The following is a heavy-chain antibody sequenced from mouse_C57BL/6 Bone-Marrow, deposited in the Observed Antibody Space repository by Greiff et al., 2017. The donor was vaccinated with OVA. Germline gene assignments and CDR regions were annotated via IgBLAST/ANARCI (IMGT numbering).Heavy chain of an antibody. J-gene: IGHJ4*01. CDR3: ARMGGCDGEYYAMDY. CDR2: INPNNGGT. V-gene: IGHV1-26*01. CDR1: GYTFTDYY. Sequence: VQLQQSGPELVKPGASVKISCKASGYTFTDYYMHWVKQSHGKSLEWIGDINPNNGGTSYNQKFKGTATLTVDKPYSTAYMELCSLTSEDSAVYYGARMGGCDGEYYAMDYWGQGTSVTVSS.